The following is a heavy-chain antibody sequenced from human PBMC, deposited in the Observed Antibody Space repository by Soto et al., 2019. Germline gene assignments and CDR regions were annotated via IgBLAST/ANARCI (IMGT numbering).Heavy chain of an antibody. Sequence: GASVKVSCKASGYTFTSYAMHWVRQAPGQRLEWMGWINAGNGNTKYSQKFQGRVTITRDTSASTAYMELSSLRSEDTAVYYCARGHFDSRGYSNALDYWGQGIQVTVSS. V-gene: IGHV1-3*01. J-gene: IGHJ4*02. CDR3: ARGHFDSRGYSNALDY. CDR1: GYTFTSYA. CDR2: INAGNGNT. D-gene: IGHD3-22*01.